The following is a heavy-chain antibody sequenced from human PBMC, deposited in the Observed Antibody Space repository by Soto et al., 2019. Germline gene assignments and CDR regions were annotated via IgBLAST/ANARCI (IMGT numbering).Heavy chain of an antibody. Sequence: QVQLVQSGAEVKKPGSSVKVSCKASGGTFSSYTISWVRQAPGQGLEWMGRIIPILGIANYAQKFQGRVTITADKSTSTDYMEMRSLRSEDTAVYYCARGYCSGGSSLDLYFDLWGRVTLVTVSS. CDR2: IIPILGIA. J-gene: IGHJ2*01. V-gene: IGHV1-69*02. D-gene: IGHD2-15*01. CDR3: ARGYCSGGSSLDLYFDL. CDR1: GGTFSSYT.